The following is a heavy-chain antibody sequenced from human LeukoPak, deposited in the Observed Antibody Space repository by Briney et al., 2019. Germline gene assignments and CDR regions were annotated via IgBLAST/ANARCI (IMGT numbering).Heavy chain of an antibody. CDR3: AREGRDGYNFNY. CDR2: ISYDGNNK. J-gene: IGHJ4*02. V-gene: IGHV3-30-3*01. CDR1: GFTFSNSS. Sequence: GGSLRLSCAASGFTFSNSSMHWVRQAPGKGLEWVAVISYDGNNKYYTDSVKGRFTISRDTPKNTLYLQMNSLRAEDRAVYYCAREGRDGYNFNYWGQGTLVTVSS. D-gene: IGHD5-24*01.